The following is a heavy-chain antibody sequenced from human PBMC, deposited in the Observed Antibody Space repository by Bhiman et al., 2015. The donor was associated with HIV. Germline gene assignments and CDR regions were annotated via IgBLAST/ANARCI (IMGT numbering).Heavy chain of an antibody. CDR2: IKGDGSEK. CDR1: GFNFTKFW. J-gene: IGHJ4*02. CDR3: ARGERGIAAAAYFDY. V-gene: IGHV3-7*01. D-gene: IGHD6-13*01. Sequence: EVLLVESGGGLVQPGGSLRLSCSGSGFNFTKFWTSWVRQTPGKGLEWVANIKGDGSEKYYVDSMEGRVTISRDNSKNTLYLQMNSLRPEDTAVYYCARGERGIAAAAYFDYWGQGTLVTVSS.